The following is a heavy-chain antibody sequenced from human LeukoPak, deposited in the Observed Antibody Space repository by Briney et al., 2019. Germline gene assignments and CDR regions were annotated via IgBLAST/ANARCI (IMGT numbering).Heavy chain of an antibody. Sequence: GASVKVSCKASGYTFTSYYMHWVRQAPGQGLEWMGIINPSGGSTSYAPKFQGRVTMTRDTSTSTVYMELSSLRSEDTAVYYCARSVATILGDYWGQGTLVTVSS. CDR1: GYTFTSYY. D-gene: IGHD5-12*01. J-gene: IGHJ4*02. CDR3: ARSVATILGDY. V-gene: IGHV1-46*01. CDR2: INPSGGST.